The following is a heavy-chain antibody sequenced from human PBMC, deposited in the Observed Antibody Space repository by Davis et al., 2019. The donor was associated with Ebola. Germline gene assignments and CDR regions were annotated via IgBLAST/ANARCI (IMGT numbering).Heavy chain of an antibody. CDR1: GYSFATYW. V-gene: IGHV5-10-1*01. J-gene: IGHJ6*02. D-gene: IGHD2/OR15-2a*01. Sequence: KVSCKASGYSFATYWISWVRQMPGKGLEWMGRIDPSDSYTNYSPSFQGHVTISADKSISTAYLQWSSLKASDTAMYYCARLPRGYFDQGYGLDVWGQGTTVTVSS. CDR3: ARLPRGYFDQGYGLDV. CDR2: IDPSDSYT.